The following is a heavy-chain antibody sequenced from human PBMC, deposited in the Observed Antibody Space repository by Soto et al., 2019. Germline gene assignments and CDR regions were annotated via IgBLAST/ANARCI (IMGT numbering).Heavy chain of an antibody. CDR3: SKGGSKAGMDV. V-gene: IGHV3-30*18. CDR1: GFTFSNYG. D-gene: IGHD1-26*01. Sequence: QVQVVESGGGVVQPGRSVRLSCAVSGFTFSNYGMHWVRQAPGKGLEWVALISYDVNNKYYADSVKGRFTISRDNSKNTLFLQMNGLRAEYTAVYYCSKGGSKAGMDVWGQGTTVTVSS. J-gene: IGHJ6*02. CDR2: ISYDVNNK.